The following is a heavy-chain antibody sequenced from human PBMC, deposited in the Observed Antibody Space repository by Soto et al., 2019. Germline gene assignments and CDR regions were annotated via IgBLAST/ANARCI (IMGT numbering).Heavy chain of an antibody. D-gene: IGHD6-13*01. CDR2: IWYDGSNK. V-gene: IGHV3-33*06. CDR1: GFTFSSYG. Sequence: PGGSLRLSCAASGFTFSSYGMHWVRQAPGKGLEWVAVIWYDGSNKYYADSVKGRFTISRDNSKNTLYLQMNSLRAEDTAVYYCAKGVAAGTLMNYYYYYGMDVWGQGTTVTVSS. CDR3: AKGVAAGTLMNYYYYYGMDV. J-gene: IGHJ6*02.